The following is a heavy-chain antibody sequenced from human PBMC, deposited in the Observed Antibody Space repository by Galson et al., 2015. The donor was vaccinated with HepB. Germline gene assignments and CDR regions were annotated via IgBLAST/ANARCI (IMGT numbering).Heavy chain of an antibody. CDR2: IYYSGST. J-gene: IGHJ5*02. CDR1: GGSISIGGYY. D-gene: IGHD2-2*01. V-gene: IGHV4-31*03. CDR3: ARVGVVVPDNWFDP. Sequence: TLSLTCTVSGGSISIGGYYWSWIRQHPGKGLEWIGYIYYSGSTYYNPSLKSRVTISVDTSKNQFSLKLSSVTAADTAVYYCARVGVVVPDNWFDPWGQGTLVTVSS.